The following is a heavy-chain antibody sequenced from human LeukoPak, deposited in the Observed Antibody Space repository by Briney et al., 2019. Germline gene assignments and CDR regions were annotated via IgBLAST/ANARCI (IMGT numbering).Heavy chain of an antibody. Sequence: EASVTVSCKASGYTFTGYYMHWVRQAPGQGLEWMGWINPNSGGTNYAQKFQGRVTMTRDTSISTAYMELSRLRSDDTAVYYCARDMAAVAGTYYYYYMDVWGKGTTVIISS. CDR3: ARDMAAVAGTYYYYYMDV. J-gene: IGHJ6*03. D-gene: IGHD6-19*01. V-gene: IGHV1-2*02. CDR2: INPNSGGT. CDR1: GYTFTGYY.